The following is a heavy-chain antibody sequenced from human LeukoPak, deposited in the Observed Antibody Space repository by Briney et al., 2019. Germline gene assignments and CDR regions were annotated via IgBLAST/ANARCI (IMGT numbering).Heavy chain of an antibody. CDR1: GYTFTGYY. CDR2: INPNSGGT. J-gene: IGHJ4*02. D-gene: IGHD6-19*01. CDR3: ARAKWAVAGVSL. Sequence: ASVKVSCKASGYTFTGYYMHWLRQAPGQGLEWMGRINPNSGGTNYAQKFQGRVTMTRDTSISTAYMELSRLRSDDTAVYYCARAKWAVAGVSLWGQGTLVTVSS. V-gene: IGHV1-2*06.